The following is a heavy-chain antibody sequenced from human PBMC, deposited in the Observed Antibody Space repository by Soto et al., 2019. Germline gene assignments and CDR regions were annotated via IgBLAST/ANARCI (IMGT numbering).Heavy chain of an antibody. CDR2: IYYSGSA. D-gene: IGHD3-22*01. CDR1: GGSISSGDYY. CDR3: ARDSSGYVVFDS. Sequence: QVQLQESGPGLVKPSQTLSLTCTVSGGSISSGDYYWSWIRQPPGKGLEWIGYIYYSGSAYYNPSLKSRVSISVDTSNNQFSLMLSSVTAADTAVYYCARDSSGYVVFDSWGQGTLVAVSS. J-gene: IGHJ4*02. V-gene: IGHV4-30-4*01.